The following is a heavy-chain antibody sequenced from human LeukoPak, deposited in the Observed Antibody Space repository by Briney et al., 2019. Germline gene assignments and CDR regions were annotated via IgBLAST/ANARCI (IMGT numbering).Heavy chain of an antibody. J-gene: IGHJ4*02. V-gene: IGHV4-31*03. CDR2: IYYSGST. CDR3: AREYCSGGSCYYYFDY. CDR1: GGSISSGGYY. Sequence: SETLSLTCTVSGGSISSGGYYWSWIRQHPGKGLEWIGYIYYSGSTYYNPSLKSRVTISVDTSKNQFSLKLSSVTAADTAVYYCAREYCSGGSCYYYFDYWGQGTLVTVSS. D-gene: IGHD2-15*01.